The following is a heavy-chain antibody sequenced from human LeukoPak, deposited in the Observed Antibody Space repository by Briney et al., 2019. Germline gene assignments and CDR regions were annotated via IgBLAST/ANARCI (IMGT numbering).Heavy chain of an antibody. CDR1: GFTFDDFA. J-gene: IGHJ4*02. V-gene: IGHV3-43D*03. Sequence: GGSLRLSCTASGFTFDDFAMHWVRQAPGKGLEWVSLISWDGHFIYYADSVKGRFIISRDNSKNSLYLQMNSLRPEDTAFFFRAKDGQRDIVATMRYFDYWGQGTLVTVSS. CDR3: AKDGQRDIVATMRYFDY. CDR2: ISWDGHFI. D-gene: IGHD5-12*01.